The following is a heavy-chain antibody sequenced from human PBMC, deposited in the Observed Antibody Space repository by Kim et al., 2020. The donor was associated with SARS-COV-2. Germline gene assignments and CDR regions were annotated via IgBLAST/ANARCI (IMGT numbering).Heavy chain of an antibody. D-gene: IGHD2-15*01. J-gene: IGHJ4*02. V-gene: IGHV4-39*01. CDR3: ARHYCSGGSCHLDY. Sequence: PSRKSRVTISVDTSKNQCSLKLSSVTAADTAVYYCARHYCSGGSCHLDYWGQGTLVTVSS.